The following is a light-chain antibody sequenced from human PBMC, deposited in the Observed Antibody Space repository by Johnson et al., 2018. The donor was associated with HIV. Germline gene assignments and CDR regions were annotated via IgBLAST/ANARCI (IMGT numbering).Light chain of an antibody. CDR2: DNN. Sequence: QPVLTQPPSVSAAPGQKVTISCSGSSSNIGNNYVSWYQQVPGTAPKLLIYDNNRRPSGIPDRFSGSKSGTSATLAIPGLQPGDEADYYCGKWDRSLSALFGTGTKVTVL. J-gene: IGLJ1*01. CDR3: GKWDRSLSAL. CDR1: SSNIGNNY. V-gene: IGLV1-51*01.